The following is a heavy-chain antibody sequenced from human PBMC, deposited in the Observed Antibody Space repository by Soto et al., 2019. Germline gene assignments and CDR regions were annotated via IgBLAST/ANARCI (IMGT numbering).Heavy chain of an antibody. Sequence: EVQLVESGGGLVQPGGSLRLSCAASGFTVRSDFMSWVRQAPGKGLEWVSILHRDGNTYYANSVKGRFTISRDNSKNTLDLQMNSLRAEDTSVYYCATRGEWGQGTLVTVSS. D-gene: IGHD2-21*01. CDR1: GFTVRSDF. CDR3: ATRGE. V-gene: IGHV3-66*01. J-gene: IGHJ4*02. CDR2: LHRDGNT.